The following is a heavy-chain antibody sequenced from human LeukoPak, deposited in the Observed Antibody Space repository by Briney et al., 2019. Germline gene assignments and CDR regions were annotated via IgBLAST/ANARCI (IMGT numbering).Heavy chain of an antibody. CDR1: GFTFDDYA. D-gene: IGHD1-7*01. CDR3: AKGPLITGTTFDY. V-gene: IGHV3-9*01. Sequence: GGSLRLSCAASGFTFDDYAMHWVRQAPGKGLEWVSGISWNSGSIGYADSVKGRFTISRDNAKNSLYLQMNSLRAEDTALYYCAKGPLITGTTFDYWGQGTLVTVSS. J-gene: IGHJ4*02. CDR2: ISWNSGSI.